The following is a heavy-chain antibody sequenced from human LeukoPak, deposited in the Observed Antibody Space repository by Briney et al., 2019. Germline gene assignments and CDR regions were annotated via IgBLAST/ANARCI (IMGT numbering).Heavy chain of an antibody. D-gene: IGHD4-23*01. CDR1: GFTFSSYE. Sequence: GGSLRLSCAASGFTFSSYEMNWVRQAPGKGLEWVSYISSSGSTIYYADSVKGRFTISRDNAKNSLYLQMNSLRAEDTAVYYCARVFTVGLDAFDIWGQGTMVTVSS. CDR3: ARVFTVGLDAFDI. J-gene: IGHJ3*02. V-gene: IGHV3-48*03. CDR2: ISSSGSTI.